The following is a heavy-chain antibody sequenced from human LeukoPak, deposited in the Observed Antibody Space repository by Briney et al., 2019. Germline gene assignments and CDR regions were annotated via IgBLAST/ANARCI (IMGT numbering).Heavy chain of an antibody. Sequence: SETLSLTCTVSGGSISTYYWSWIRQPPGKGLEWIGYMYRTGSTNYNPSLKSRVTITPDTSKNQFSLKLSSVTAADTAVYYCARDTRSYDSSGYYFFDFWGQGTLVTVSS. CDR3: ARDTRSYDSSGYYFFDF. CDR2: MYRTGST. D-gene: IGHD3-22*01. J-gene: IGHJ4*02. CDR1: GGSISTYY. V-gene: IGHV4-59*01.